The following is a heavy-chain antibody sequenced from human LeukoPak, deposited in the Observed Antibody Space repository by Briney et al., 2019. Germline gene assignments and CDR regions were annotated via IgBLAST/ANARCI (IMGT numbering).Heavy chain of an antibody. CDR1: GGSISRGGYS. Sequence: PSETLSLTCAVSGGSISRGGYSWSWIRQPPGKGLEWIGRIYTSGSTNYNPSLKSRVTISVDTSKNQFSLKLSSVTAADTAVYYCAREHSRLWWWLQPESYKIHNWFDPWGQGTLVTVSS. V-gene: IGHV4-61*02. CDR2: IYTSGST. CDR3: AREHSRLWWWLQPESYKIHNWFDP. D-gene: IGHD2-21*01. J-gene: IGHJ5*02.